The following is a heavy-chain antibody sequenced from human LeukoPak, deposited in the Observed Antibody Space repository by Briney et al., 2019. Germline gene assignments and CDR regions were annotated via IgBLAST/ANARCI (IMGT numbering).Heavy chain of an antibody. Sequence: ASVKVSFKASGGTFSSYAISWVRQAPGQGLEWMGRIIPILGIANYAQKFQGRVTITADKSTSTAYMELSSLRSEDTAVYYCARGYYYDSSGYYTWGQGTLVAVSS. J-gene: IGHJ5*02. CDR1: GGTFSSYA. V-gene: IGHV1-69*04. CDR2: IIPILGIA. CDR3: ARGYYYDSSGYYT. D-gene: IGHD3-22*01.